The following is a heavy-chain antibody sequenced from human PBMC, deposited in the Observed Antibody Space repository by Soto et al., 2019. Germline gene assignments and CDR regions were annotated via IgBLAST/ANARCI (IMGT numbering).Heavy chain of an antibody. Sequence: SETLSLTCTFSGGSIRSGGYYWSWVRQNPRKGLEWIGNIYYSGNTYYNPSLKSRLTISVDTSKNQFSLNLSSVTAADTAVYYCARDRLMATAGTARHYFGLDVWGQGTTVTVS. CDR1: GGSIRSGGYY. CDR3: ARDRLMATAGTARHYFGLDV. CDR2: IYYSGNT. D-gene: IGHD5-18*01. V-gene: IGHV4-31*03. J-gene: IGHJ6*02.